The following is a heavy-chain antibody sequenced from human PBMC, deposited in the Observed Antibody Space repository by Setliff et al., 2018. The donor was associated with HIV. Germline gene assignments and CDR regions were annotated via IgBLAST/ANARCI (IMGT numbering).Heavy chain of an antibody. J-gene: IGHJ3*02. CDR1: GGSFTSYT. CDR3: ARDPAFGAFDI. Sequence: SVKVSCKASGGSFTSYTFSWVRQAPGQGLEWVGGIIPIFGTTNYAQNFQGRVTISADESTSTAYMELSSLRTEDTAVYFCARDPAFGAFDIWGQGTMVTVSS. CDR2: IIPIFGTT. D-gene: IGHD3-10*01. V-gene: IGHV1-69*13.